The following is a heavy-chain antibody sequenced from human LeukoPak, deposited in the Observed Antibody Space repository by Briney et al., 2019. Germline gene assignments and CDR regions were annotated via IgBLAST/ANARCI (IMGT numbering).Heavy chain of an antibody. CDR2: ITLSDGIA. CDR3: AMIGYCSSTSCFVGHLPKHNWFDP. CDR1: GGTFSRYV. D-gene: IGHD2-2*01. V-gene: IGHV1-69*04. J-gene: IGHJ5*02. Sequence: GSSVKVSCKPSGGTFSRYVISWVRQAPGQGLEWMGRITLSDGIANYAQKFQGRVTITADKSTSSAYMELSSLRSEDTAVYYCAMIGYCSSTSCFVGHLPKHNWFDPWGQGTLVTVSS.